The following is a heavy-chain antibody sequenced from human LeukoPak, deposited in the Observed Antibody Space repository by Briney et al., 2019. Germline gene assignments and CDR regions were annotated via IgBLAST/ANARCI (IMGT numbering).Heavy chain of an antibody. CDR1: GGSISSSSYY. CDR2: IYNTGST. D-gene: IGHD6-19*01. CDR3: AGIAMGGYYYYGMDV. Sequence: KPSETLSLTCIVSGGSISSSSYYWGWIRQPPGKGLEWIGSIYNTGSTNKNPSLKRRVTLSVDTSKNQISLKLSSVTAADTAVYYCAGIAMGGYYYYGMDVWGQGTTVTVSS. V-gene: IGHV4-39*01. J-gene: IGHJ6*02.